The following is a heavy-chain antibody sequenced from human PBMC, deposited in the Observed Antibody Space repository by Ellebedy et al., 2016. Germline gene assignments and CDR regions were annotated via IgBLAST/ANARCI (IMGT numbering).Heavy chain of an antibody. CDR1: GYSFTGYW. V-gene: IGHV5-51*01. Sequence: ASVKVSCKGSGYSFTGYWIGWVRQMPGKGLEWMGIIYPGDSDTRYSPSFQGQVTISADKSISTAYLQWSSLKASDTAMYYCARARDSHSASWANDAFDIWGQGTMVTVSS. CDR2: IYPGDSDT. D-gene: IGHD6-13*01. CDR3: ARARDSHSASWANDAFDI. J-gene: IGHJ3*02.